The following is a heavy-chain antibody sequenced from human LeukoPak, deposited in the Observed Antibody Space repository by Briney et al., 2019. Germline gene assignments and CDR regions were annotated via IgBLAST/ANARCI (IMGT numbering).Heavy chain of an antibody. D-gene: IGHD2-2*01. CDR3: ARDPSQGHKDY. V-gene: IGHV4-59*01. CDR2: IYYSVST. CDR1: GGSISGYY. Sequence: SETLSLTCTVSGGSISGYYWTWMRQPPGKGLEWIGYIYYSVSTKYNPSLKSRVTISADTSKNQVSLKLSSVTAADTAVYYCARDPSQGHKDYWGQGTLVTVSS. J-gene: IGHJ4*02.